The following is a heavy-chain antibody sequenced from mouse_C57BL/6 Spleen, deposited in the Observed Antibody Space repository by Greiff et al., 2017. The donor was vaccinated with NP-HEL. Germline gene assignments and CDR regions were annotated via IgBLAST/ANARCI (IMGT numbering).Heavy chain of an antibody. CDR2: ISNLAYSI. CDR3: ARHGITTGYAMDY. CDR1: GFTFSDYG. D-gene: IGHD1-1*01. V-gene: IGHV5-15*01. Sequence: EVQRVESGGGLVQPGGSLKLSCAASGFTFSDYGMAWVRQAPRKGPEWVAFISNLAYSIYYADTVTGRFTISRENAKNTLYLEMSSLRSEDTAMYYCARHGITTGYAMDYWGQGTSVTVSS. J-gene: IGHJ4*01.